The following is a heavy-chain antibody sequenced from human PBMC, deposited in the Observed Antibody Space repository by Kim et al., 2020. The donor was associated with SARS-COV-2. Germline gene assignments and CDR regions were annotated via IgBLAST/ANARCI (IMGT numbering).Heavy chain of an antibody. D-gene: IGHD3-10*01. V-gene: IGHV4-31*03. J-gene: IGHJ4*02. CDR2: IYYSGST. CDR1: GGSISSGGYY. Sequence: SETLSLTCTVSGGSISSGGYYWSWIRQHPGKGLEWIGYIYYSGSTYYNPSLKSRVTISVDTSKNQFSLKLSSVTAADTAVYYCARVTPLWFGELLKAYYFDYWGQGTLVTVSS. CDR3: ARVTPLWFGELLKAYYFDY.